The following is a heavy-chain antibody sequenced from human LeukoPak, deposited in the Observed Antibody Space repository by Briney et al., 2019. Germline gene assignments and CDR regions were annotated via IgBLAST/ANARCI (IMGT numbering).Heavy chain of an antibody. V-gene: IGHV4-4*07. Sequence: SETLSLTCTVSGGSISSYYWSWIRQPAGKGLEWIGRIYTSGSTNYNPSLKSRVTISVDTSKNQFSLKLSSVTAADTAVYYCARTRYCSSTSCYVFDYWGQGTLVTVSS. CDR3: ARTRYCSSTSCYVFDY. D-gene: IGHD2-2*01. CDR1: GGSISSYY. J-gene: IGHJ4*02. CDR2: IYTSGST.